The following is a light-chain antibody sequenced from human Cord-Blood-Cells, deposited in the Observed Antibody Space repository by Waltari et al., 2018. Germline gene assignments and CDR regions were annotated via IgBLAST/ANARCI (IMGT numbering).Light chain of an antibody. CDR3: SSYAGSNNLV. Sequence: QSALTQPPSASGSPGQSVTISCTGTSSDVGGYNYVSWYQQHPGKAPKLMIYEVSKRPSGVPDRFSGSKSGNTASLTGSGLQAADEADYYCSSYAGSNNLVFGGGTKLTVL. J-gene: IGLJ3*02. CDR1: SSDVGGYNY. CDR2: EVS. V-gene: IGLV2-8*01.